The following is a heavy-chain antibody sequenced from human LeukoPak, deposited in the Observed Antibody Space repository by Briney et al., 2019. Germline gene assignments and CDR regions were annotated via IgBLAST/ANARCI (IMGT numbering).Heavy chain of an antibody. Sequence: ASVKVSCKASGYTFTSSDINWVRQATGQGLERLGWMNPNSGNTGYAQKFQGRVTMTRNTSISTAYMELSSLRSEDTAVYYCASGVHVDGSGSYYLDYWGQGTLVTVSS. V-gene: IGHV1-8*01. CDR1: GYTFTSSD. D-gene: IGHD3-10*01. J-gene: IGHJ4*02. CDR3: ASGVHVDGSGSYYLDY. CDR2: MNPNSGNT.